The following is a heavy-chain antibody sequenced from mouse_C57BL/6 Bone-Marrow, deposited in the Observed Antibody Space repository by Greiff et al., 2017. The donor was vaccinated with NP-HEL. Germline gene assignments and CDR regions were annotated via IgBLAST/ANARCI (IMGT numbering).Heavy chain of an antibody. V-gene: IGHV1-82*01. CDR3: AHYYGSRRGYFDV. CDR1: GYAFSSSW. D-gene: IGHD1-1*01. Sequence: QVQLQQSGPELVKPGASVKISCKASGYAFSSSWMNRVKQRPGKGLEWIGRIYPGDGDTNYNGKFKGKATLTADKSSSTAYMQLSSLTSEDSAVYFCAHYYGSRRGYFDVWGTGTTVTVSS. J-gene: IGHJ1*03. CDR2: IYPGDGDT.